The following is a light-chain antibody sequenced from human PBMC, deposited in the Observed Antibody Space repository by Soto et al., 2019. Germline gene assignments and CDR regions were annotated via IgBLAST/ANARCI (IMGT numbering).Light chain of an antibody. Sequence: DIQMTQSPSTLSASVGDAVTVTCRASQSVSGWLAWYQQKPGEAPKLLIYSASDLESGVPSRFSGSGSGTEFTLTINSLQADDFATYYCQQHNSFSITFGQGTRLEI. V-gene: IGKV1-5*03. CDR2: SAS. CDR1: QSVSGW. CDR3: QQHNSFSIT. J-gene: IGKJ5*01.